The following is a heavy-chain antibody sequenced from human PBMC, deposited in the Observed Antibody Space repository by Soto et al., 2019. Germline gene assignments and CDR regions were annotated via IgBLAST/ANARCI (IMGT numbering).Heavy chain of an antibody. Sequence: ASVKVSCKASGYTFTGHYIHWVRQAPEQGPEWMGEIGPESGATRYAQKFQGKVTMTRDMSITTVYMELNNLSPDDTAVYYCGRGRSGQIVVFYWGQGTPVTVSS. CDR3: GRGRSGQIVVFY. V-gene: IGHV1-2*02. CDR2: IGPESGAT. CDR1: GYTFTGHY. J-gene: IGHJ4*02. D-gene: IGHD5-12*01.